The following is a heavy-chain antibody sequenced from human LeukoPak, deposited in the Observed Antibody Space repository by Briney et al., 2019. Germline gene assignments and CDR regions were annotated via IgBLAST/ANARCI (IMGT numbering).Heavy chain of an antibody. CDR1: GFTFSSYA. CDR2: ISGSGGST. V-gene: IGHV3-23*01. CDR3: AKDQYYYDSSGYSQFGYYFDY. J-gene: IGHJ4*02. Sequence: GGSLRLSCAASGFTFSSYAMSWVRQAPGKGLEWVSAISGSGGSTYYADSVKGRFTISRDNSKNTLYLQMNSLRAEDTAVYYCAKDQYYYDSSGYSQFGYYFDYWGQGTLVTVSS. D-gene: IGHD3-22*01.